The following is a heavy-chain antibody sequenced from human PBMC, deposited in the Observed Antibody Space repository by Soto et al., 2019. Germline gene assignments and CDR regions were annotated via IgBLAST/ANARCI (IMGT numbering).Heavy chain of an antibody. D-gene: IGHD3-22*01. CDR2: INPSGGST. Sequence: GSVKVSCKASGYTFTSYYMHWVRQAPGQGLEWMGIINPSGGSTSYAQKFQGRVTMTRDTSTSTVYMELSSLRSEDTAVYYCASSPKEYYYDSSGYSFHDYWGQGTLVTVSS. CDR1: GYTFTSYY. J-gene: IGHJ4*02. V-gene: IGHV1-46*01. CDR3: ASSPKEYYYDSSGYSFHDY.